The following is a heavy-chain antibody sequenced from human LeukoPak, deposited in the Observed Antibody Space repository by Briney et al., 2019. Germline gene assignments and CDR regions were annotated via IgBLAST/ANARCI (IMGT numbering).Heavy chain of an antibody. Sequence: SETLSLTCTVSGGSISSYYWSWIQQPPGKGLEWIGYIYYSGSTNYNPSLKSRVTISVDTSKNQFSLKLSSVTAADTAVYYCARENYYDSSGYPVYYYYGMDVWGQGTTVTVSS. D-gene: IGHD3-22*01. CDR1: GGSISSYY. CDR3: ARENYYDSSGYPVYYYYGMDV. V-gene: IGHV4-59*01. J-gene: IGHJ6*02. CDR2: IYYSGST.